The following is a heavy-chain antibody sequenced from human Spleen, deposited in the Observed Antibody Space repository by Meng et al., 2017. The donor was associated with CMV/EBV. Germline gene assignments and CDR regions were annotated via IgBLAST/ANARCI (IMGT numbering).Heavy chain of an antibody. CDR3: ARVLAVAATVVD. D-gene: IGHD6-19*01. CDR2: ISYDGSNG. J-gene: IGHJ1*01. V-gene: IGHV3-30-3*01. CDR1: GFTFSNYA. Sequence: GGSLRLSCAASGFTFSNYAIHWVGQAPGKGLEWVAFISYDGSNGDYADSVKGRFTVSRDNSNDTLYIQMYSLRPEDTAVYYCARVLAVAATVVDLGQGTLVTVSS.